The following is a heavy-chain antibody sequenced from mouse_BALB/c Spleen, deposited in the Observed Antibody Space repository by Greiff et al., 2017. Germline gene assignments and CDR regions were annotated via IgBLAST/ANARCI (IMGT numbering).Heavy chain of an antibody. CDR1: GYTFTSYW. D-gene: IGHD1-1*02. Sequence: EVQLQESGTVLARPGASVKMSCKASGYTFTSYWMHWVKQRPGQGLEWIGAIYPGNSDTSYNQKFKGKAKLTAVTSTSTAYMELSSLTNEDSAVYYCTRTGWSYAMDYWGQGTSVTVSS. J-gene: IGHJ4*01. V-gene: IGHV1-5*01. CDR2: IYPGNSDT. CDR3: TRTGWSYAMDY.